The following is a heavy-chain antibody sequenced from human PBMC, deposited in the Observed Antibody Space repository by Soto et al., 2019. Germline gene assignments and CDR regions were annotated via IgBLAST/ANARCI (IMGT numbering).Heavy chain of an antibody. CDR1: GFTFSSYW. D-gene: IGHD6-19*01. CDR2: IKQDGSEK. Sequence: GGSLRLSCAASGFTFSSYWMSWVRQAPGKGLEWVANIKQDGSEKYYVDSVKGRFTISRDNAKNSLYLQMNSLRAEDTAVYYCARIGSGWYDAFDIWGQGTMVTVSS. V-gene: IGHV3-7*03. J-gene: IGHJ3*02. CDR3: ARIGSGWYDAFDI.